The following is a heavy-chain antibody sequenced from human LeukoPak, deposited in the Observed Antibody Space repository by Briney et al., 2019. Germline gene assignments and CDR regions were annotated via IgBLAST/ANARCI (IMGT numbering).Heavy chain of an antibody. J-gene: IGHJ3*02. CDR2: IYTSGST. D-gene: IGHD2-2*02. CDR1: GGSISSYY. V-gene: IGHV4-4*07. Sequence: PPETLSLTCTVSGGSISSYYWSWIRQPAGKGLEWIGRIYTSGSTNYNPSLKSRVTMSVDTSKNQFSLKLSSVTAADTAVYYCARVPYCSSTSCYTEGNAFDIWGQGTMVTVSS. CDR3: ARVPYCSSTSCYTEGNAFDI.